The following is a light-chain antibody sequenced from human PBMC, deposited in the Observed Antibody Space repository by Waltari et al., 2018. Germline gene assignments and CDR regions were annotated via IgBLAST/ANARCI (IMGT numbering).Light chain of an antibody. CDR2: GAS. V-gene: IGKV3-15*01. CDR1: QGVSSS. CDR3: HQYNDWPPYT. Sequence: EIVMTQSPATLSVSPGERATLSCRASQGVSSSLAWYQQKPGQAPRLLIYGASTRATGIPARFSGSGSGTEFTLTISSLQSEDFAVYYCHQYNDWPPYTFGQGTKLEIK. J-gene: IGKJ2*01.